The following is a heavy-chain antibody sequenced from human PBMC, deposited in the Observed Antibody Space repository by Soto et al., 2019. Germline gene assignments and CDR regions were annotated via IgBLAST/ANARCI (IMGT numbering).Heavy chain of an antibody. CDR2: IHGDGDYS. D-gene: IGHD2-15*01. J-gene: IGHJ2*01. CDR1: GFMFSCCA. Sequence: EVQLLDSGGGLVQPGGSLRLSCAASGFMFSCCAMSWVRQAPWKGLEWVSTIHGDGDYSHYTDSVEGRFTISRDNSRNTLDLQMNSLRGDDTAVYYCAKNREDGSDTNWSFAVWGRGTLVTVSS. V-gene: IGHV3-23*01. CDR3: AKNREDGSDTNWSFAV.